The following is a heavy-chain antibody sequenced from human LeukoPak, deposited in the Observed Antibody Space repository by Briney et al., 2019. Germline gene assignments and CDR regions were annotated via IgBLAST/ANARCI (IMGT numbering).Heavy chain of an antibody. CDR3: AREGCSSTSCFPHNWFDP. Sequence: GGPLRLSCAASGFTVSSNYMSWVRQAPGKGLEWVSVIYSGGSTYYADSVKGRFTISRDNSKNTLYLQMNSLRAEDTAVYYCAREGCSSTSCFPHNWFDPWGQGTLVTVSS. J-gene: IGHJ5*02. D-gene: IGHD2-2*01. V-gene: IGHV3-66*01. CDR2: IYSGGST. CDR1: GFTVSSNY.